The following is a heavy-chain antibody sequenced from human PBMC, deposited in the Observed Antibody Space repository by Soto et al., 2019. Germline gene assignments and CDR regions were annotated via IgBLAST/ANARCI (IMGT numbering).Heavy chain of an antibody. V-gene: IGHV4-39*01. CDR1: GGSISSSSYY. CDR3: ARHGHYDFWSGYPNYYYFDY. D-gene: IGHD3-3*01. J-gene: IGHJ4*02. Sequence: QLQLQESGPGLVKPSETLSLTCTVSGGSISSSSYYWGWIRQPPGKGLEWIGSIYYSGSTYYNPSLKSRVTISVDTSKNQCSLKLSSVTAADTAVYYCARHGHYDFWSGYPNYYYFDYWGQGTLVTVSS. CDR2: IYYSGST.